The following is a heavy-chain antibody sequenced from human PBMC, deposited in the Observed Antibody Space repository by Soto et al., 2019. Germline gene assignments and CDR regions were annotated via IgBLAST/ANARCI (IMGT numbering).Heavy chain of an antibody. CDR2: ISYDGSNK. CDR3: AKIRGGYGTMGDFDI. CDR1: GFTFSSYG. Sequence: QVQLVESGGGVVQPGRSLRLSCAASGFTFSSYGMHWVRQAPGKGLEWVAVISYDGSNKYYADSVKGRFTISRDNSKNTLYLQMNSLRAEDTAVYYCAKIRGGYGTMGDFDIWGQGTMVTVSS. J-gene: IGHJ3*02. V-gene: IGHV3-30*18. D-gene: IGHD5-12*01.